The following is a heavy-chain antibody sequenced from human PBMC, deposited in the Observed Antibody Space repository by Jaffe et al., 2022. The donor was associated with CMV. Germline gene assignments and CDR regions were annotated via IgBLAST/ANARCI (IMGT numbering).Heavy chain of an antibody. J-gene: IGHJ4*02. D-gene: IGHD3-9*01. Sequence: QVQLVESGGGVVQPGRSLTLSCEASGFTFRDYGMHWVRQAPGKGLEWVAVIWYHGNEKYYADSVKGRFTISRDNSKNTLYLQMNNLGAEDTAVYYCARDLGVLRYFDWFPGDFWGQGTLVTVSS. CDR1: GFTFRDYG. CDR2: IWYHGNEK. V-gene: IGHV3-33*01. CDR3: ARDLGVLRYFDWFPGDF.